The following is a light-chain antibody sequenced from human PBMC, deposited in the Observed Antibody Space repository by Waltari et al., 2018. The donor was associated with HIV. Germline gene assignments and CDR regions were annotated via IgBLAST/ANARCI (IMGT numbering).Light chain of an antibody. Sequence: QSVLTQPPSASGTPGQRVTISYSGSSSNIGSSYVYCTKQLHGTAPKLPMYRNNQRPSGVPDRFSGSKSGTSASLAISGLRSEDEADYYCATWDDSLSGLWVFGGGTKLTVL. J-gene: IGLJ3*02. CDR3: ATWDDSLSGLWV. CDR2: RNN. V-gene: IGLV1-47*01. CDR1: SSNIGSSY.